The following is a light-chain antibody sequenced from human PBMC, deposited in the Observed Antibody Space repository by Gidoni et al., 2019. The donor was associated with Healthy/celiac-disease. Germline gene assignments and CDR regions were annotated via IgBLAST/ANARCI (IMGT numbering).Light chain of an antibody. CDR3: AAWDDSLSGWV. CDR1: SSNIGRNY. V-gene: IGLV1-47*01. CDR2: RDD. Sequence: QSVLTQPPSASGTPGQRVTISCSGSSSNIGRNYVYWYQQVPGTAPKLLIYRDDPRPPGVPDRFSGSKSGTSASLAISGLRSEDEADYYCAAWDDSLSGWVFGGGTKLTVL. J-gene: IGLJ3*02.